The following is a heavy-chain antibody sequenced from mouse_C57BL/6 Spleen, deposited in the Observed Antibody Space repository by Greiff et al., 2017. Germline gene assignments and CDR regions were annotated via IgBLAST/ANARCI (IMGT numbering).Heavy chain of an antibody. Sequence: QVQLQQSGAELVRPGASVTLSCKASGYTFTDYEMHWVKQTPVHGLEWIGAIDPETGGTAYNQKFKGKAILTADKSSSTAYMELRRLTSEDSAVSYCTISLITALVATPFDYWGQGTSLTVSS. CDR1: GYTFTDYE. V-gene: IGHV1-15*01. J-gene: IGHJ2*02. CDR2: IDPETGGT. CDR3: TISLITALVATPFDY. D-gene: IGHD1-1*01.